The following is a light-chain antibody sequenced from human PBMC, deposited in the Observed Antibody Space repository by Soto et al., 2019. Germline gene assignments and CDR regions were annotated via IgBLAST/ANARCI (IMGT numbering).Light chain of an antibody. V-gene: IGKV1-9*01. J-gene: IGKJ2*01. CDR2: GVS. CDR3: LQIHTFPRT. CDR1: QRVSSY. Sequence: IKLTQSPSFLSASVGDRVTITCRASQRVSSYLNWYQQKPGKNPKLLISGVSTLESGVSSRFSGSGSTPDFTLTISSLQPEDAATYYCLQIHTFPRTFGQGTKVEIK.